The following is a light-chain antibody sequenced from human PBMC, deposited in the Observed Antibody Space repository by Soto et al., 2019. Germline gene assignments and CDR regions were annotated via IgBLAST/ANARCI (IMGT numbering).Light chain of an antibody. CDR1: SSNIGNNY. CDR3: GTWDSSLSVV. J-gene: IGLJ2*01. Sequence: QSVLTQPPSVSAAPGKKVTISCSGSSSNIGNNYVSWYQQLPGTAPKLLIYDNNKRPSGIPDRFSGSKSGTSATLGITGLQTGYEADYYCGTWDSSLSVVFGGGTKVTVL. V-gene: IGLV1-51*01. CDR2: DNN.